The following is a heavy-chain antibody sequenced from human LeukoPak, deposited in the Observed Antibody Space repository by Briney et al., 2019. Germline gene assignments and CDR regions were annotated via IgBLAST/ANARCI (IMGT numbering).Heavy chain of an antibody. D-gene: IGHD3-10*01. CDR3: ARAGVPYYYGMDV. Sequence: GASVKVSCKASGYTFTGKFIHWVRQAPGQGLERMGRIIPILGIANYAQKFQGRVTITADKSTSTAYMELSSLRSEDTAVYYCARAGVPYYYGMDVWGQGTTVTVSS. V-gene: IGHV1-69*04. CDR2: IIPILGIA. J-gene: IGHJ6*02. CDR1: GYTFTGKF.